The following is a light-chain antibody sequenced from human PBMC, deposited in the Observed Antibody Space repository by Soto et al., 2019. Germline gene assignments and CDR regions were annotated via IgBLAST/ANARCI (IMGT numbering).Light chain of an antibody. J-gene: IGKJ5*01. CDR3: QHFANLPMT. V-gene: IGKV1-33*01. Sequence: DIPMTQSPSTLSASVGDRVTMTCQASQDISDQLNGYQYKEGEAPQLRSDEASNLESGGPSRVSGSGSGQDGTRPSSSLQPQDIETEECQHFANLPMTFGQGTRLEIK. CDR1: QDISDQ. CDR2: EAS.